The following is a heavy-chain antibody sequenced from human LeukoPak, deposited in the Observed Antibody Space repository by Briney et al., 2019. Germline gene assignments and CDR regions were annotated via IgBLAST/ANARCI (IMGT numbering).Heavy chain of an antibody. Sequence: SETLSLTCTVSGGSISSYYWSWIRQPPRKGLEGIGYIYYSGSTNYNPSLKSRVTISVDTSKNQFSLKLSSVTAADTAVYYCARERRTTVTMSNAFDIWGQGTMVTVS. CDR1: GGSISSYY. CDR2: IYYSGST. J-gene: IGHJ3*02. V-gene: IGHV4-59*01. CDR3: ARERRTTVTMSNAFDI. D-gene: IGHD4-17*01.